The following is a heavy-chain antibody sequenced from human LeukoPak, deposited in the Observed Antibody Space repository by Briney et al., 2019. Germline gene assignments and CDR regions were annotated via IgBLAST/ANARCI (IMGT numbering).Heavy chain of an antibody. CDR1: GGSFSGYY. CDR2: INHSGST. CDR3: ARGLSSGWYSGDY. D-gene: IGHD6-19*01. J-gene: IGHJ4*02. V-gene: IGHV4-34*01. Sequence: SETLSLTCAVYGGSFSGYYWSWIRQPPGKGLEWIGEINHSGSTNYSPSLKSRVTISVGTSKNQFSLKLSSVTAADTAVYYCARGLSSGWYSGDYWGQGTLVTVSS.